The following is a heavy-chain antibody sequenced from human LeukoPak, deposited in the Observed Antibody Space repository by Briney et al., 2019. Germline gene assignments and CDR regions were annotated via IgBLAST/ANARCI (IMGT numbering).Heavy chain of an antibody. J-gene: IGHJ4*02. V-gene: IGHV1-24*01. CDR3: AREPPMATITGFDY. CDR1: GYTLTELS. Sequence: ASVKVSCKVSGYTLTELSMHWVRQAPGKGLEWMGGFDPEDGETIYAQKFQGRVTMTRDTSTSTVYMELSSLRSEDTAVYYCAREPPMATITGFDYWGQGTLVTVSS. CDR2: FDPEDGET. D-gene: IGHD5-24*01.